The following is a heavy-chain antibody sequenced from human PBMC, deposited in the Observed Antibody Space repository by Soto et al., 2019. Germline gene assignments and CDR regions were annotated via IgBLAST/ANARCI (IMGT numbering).Heavy chain of an antibody. CDR2: IYYSGST. CDR3: ARERASEKNWFDP. CDR1: GGSISSGGYY. Sequence: KPSETLSLTCTVSGGSISSGGYYWSWIRQHPGKGLEWIGYIYYSGSTYYNPSLKSRVTISVDTSKNQFSLKLSSVTAADTAVYYCARERASEKNWFDPWGQGTLVTAPQ. J-gene: IGHJ5*02. V-gene: IGHV4-31*03.